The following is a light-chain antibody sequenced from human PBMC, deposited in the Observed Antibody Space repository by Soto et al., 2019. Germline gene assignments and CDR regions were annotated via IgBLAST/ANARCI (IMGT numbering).Light chain of an antibody. Sequence: QSALTQPASVSGSPGQSITISCTGTSSDVGTYTFVSWYQQHPGKVPKLMIFDVSRRPSGVSDRFSGSKSGNTASLTISGLQPEDEADYYCCSYASSSTRVFGSGTKVTVL. CDR3: CSYASSSTRV. J-gene: IGLJ1*01. V-gene: IGLV2-23*02. CDR1: SSDVGTYTF. CDR2: DVS.